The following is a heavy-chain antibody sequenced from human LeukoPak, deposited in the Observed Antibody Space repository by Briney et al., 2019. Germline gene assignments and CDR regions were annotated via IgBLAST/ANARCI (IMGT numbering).Heavy chain of an antibody. CDR3: ARDTTYGGYTD. Sequence: SETLSLTCTVSGASISSYYWSWIRQPPGKGLEWIGYIFYSGSTHSSPSLKSRVTISVGTSKNQVSLSLSSMTAADTAVYYCARDTTYGGYTDWSQGTLVTVSS. CDR1: GASISSYY. CDR2: IFYSGST. J-gene: IGHJ4*02. D-gene: IGHD5-12*01. V-gene: IGHV4-59*01.